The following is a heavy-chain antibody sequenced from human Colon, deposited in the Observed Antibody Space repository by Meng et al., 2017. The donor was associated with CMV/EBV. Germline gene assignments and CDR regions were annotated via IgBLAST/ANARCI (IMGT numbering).Heavy chain of an antibody. CDR2: ISGNGATT. CDR1: GFTFSSYA. J-gene: IGHJ5*02. V-gene: IGHV3-23*01. D-gene: IGHD2-8*01. Sequence: GGSLRLSCATSGFTFSSYAMSWVRQAPGKGLEWVSAISGNGATTHYADSVKGRFTMSRDNSKNTLYLQMNSLRGDDTAVYYCATAGGYSNNVYGVDPWGQGTLVTVSS. CDR3: ATAGGYSNNVYGVDP.